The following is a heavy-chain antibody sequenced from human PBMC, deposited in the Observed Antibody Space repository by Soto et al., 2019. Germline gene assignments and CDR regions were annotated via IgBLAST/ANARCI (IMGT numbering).Heavy chain of an antibody. V-gene: IGHV5-51*01. D-gene: IGHD6-19*01. J-gene: IGHJ4*02. CDR1: GYSFALYW. Sequence: GESLNISCKGSGYSFALYWIGWVRQMPGKGLEWMGIIYPGDSDTRYSPSFQGQVTISADKSISTAYLQWSSLKASDTAMYYCAKSAVVAVAEINFDYWGQGALVTVSS. CDR3: AKSAVVAVAEINFDY. CDR2: IYPGDSDT.